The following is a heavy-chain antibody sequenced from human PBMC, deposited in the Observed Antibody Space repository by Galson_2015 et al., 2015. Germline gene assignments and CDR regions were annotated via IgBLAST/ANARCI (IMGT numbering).Heavy chain of an antibody. CDR2: INPNSGGT. Sequence: QSGAEVKKPGESLKISCKASGYTFTGYYMHWVRQAPGQGLEWMGWINPNSGGTNYAQKFQGWVTMTRDTSISTAYMELSRLRSDDTAVYYCAIGDYYDSSGYPDYWGQGTLVTVSS. J-gene: IGHJ4*02. D-gene: IGHD3-22*01. CDR1: GYTFTGYY. CDR3: AIGDYYDSSGYPDY. V-gene: IGHV1-2*04.